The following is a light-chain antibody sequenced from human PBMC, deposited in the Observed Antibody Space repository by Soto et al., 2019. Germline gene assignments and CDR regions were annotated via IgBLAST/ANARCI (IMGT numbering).Light chain of an antibody. V-gene: IGKV3-15*01. Sequence: ETVMTQSPATLSLSPGERATLSCRASGDISNNLAWYQQKPGQAPRLLIYGASSRATGIPARFIGSGSGTEFTLTISSLQSEDFAFYYCHQHNDWPLTFGGGTKVEIK. CDR3: HQHNDWPLT. CDR2: GAS. J-gene: IGKJ4*01. CDR1: GDISNN.